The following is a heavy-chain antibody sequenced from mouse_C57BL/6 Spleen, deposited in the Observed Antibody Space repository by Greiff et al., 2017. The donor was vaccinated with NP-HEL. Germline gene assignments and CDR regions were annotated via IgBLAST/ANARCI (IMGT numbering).Heavy chain of an antibody. Sequence: EVHLVESGGGLVKPGGSLKLSCAASGFTFSSYAMSWVRQTPEKRLEWVATISDGGSYTYYPDNVKGRFTISRDNAKNNLYLQMSHLKSEDTAMYYCARDTVAPMDYWGQGTSVTVSS. CDR1: GFTFSSYA. J-gene: IGHJ4*01. D-gene: IGHD1-1*01. CDR2: ISDGGSYT. CDR3: ARDTVAPMDY. V-gene: IGHV5-4*01.